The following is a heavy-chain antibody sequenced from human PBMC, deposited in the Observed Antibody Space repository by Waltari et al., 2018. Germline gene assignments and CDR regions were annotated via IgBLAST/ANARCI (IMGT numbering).Heavy chain of an antibody. J-gene: IGHJ6*02. CDR1: GFTFSSYS. Sequence: EVQLVESGGGLVKPGGSLRLSCAASGFTFSSYSMNWVRQAPGTGLAWVSSISSSSSYIYYADSVKGRFTISRDNAKNSRYLQMNSLRAEDTAVYYCARGETSSGSYSGRGGWDYYYGMDIWGQGTTVTVSS. V-gene: IGHV3-21*01. CDR2: ISSSSSYI. CDR3: ARGETSSGSYSGRGGWDYYYGMDI. D-gene: IGHD1-26*01.